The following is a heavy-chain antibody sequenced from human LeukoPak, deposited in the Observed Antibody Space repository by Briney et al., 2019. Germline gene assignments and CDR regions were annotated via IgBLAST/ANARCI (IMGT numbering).Heavy chain of an antibody. CDR3: ARAPHIVVVPVAISR. J-gene: IGHJ4*02. D-gene: IGHD2-2*01. Sequence: VASVKVSCKASGGTFSSYAISWVRQAPGQGLEWMGRIIPILGIANYAQKFQGRVTITADKSTSTAYMELSSLRSDDTAVYYCARAPHIVVVPVAISRWGQGTLVTVSS. CDR1: GGTFSSYA. CDR2: IIPILGIA. V-gene: IGHV1-69*04.